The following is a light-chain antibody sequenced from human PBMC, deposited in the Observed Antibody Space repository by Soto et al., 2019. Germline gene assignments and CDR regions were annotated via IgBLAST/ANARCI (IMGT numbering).Light chain of an antibody. CDR1: SSDVGGYNY. Sequence: QSALPQPASVSGSPGQSITISCTGTSSDVGGYNYVSWYQQHPGKAPKLMIYDVSNRPSEVSNRFSGSKSGNTASLTISGLQAEDEADYYCSSYTSSSTYVFGTGTKVTVL. CDR2: DVS. J-gene: IGLJ1*01. V-gene: IGLV2-14*01. CDR3: SSYTSSSTYV.